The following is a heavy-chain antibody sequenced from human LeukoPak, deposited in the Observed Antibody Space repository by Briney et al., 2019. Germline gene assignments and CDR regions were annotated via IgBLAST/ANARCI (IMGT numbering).Heavy chain of an antibody. CDR1: GYTSTSYY. V-gene: IGHV1-46*01. CDR2: INPSGGST. CDR3: AAAAPHYYYMDV. D-gene: IGHD6-13*01. J-gene: IGHJ6*03. Sequence: GASVKVSCKASGYTSTSYYLHWVRQAPGQGLEWMGIINPSGGSTTYAQKFQGSVTMTRDTSTSTVYMELSSLRSEDTAVYYCAAAAPHYYYMDVWGKGTTVTVSS.